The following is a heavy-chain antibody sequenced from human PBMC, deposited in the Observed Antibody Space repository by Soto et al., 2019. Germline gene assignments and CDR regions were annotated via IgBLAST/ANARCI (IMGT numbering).Heavy chain of an antibody. CDR2: ISSSSSYI. CDR1: GFTFSSYS. Sequence: GGSLRLSCAASGFTFSSYSMNWVRQAPGKGLEWVSSISSSSSYIYYADSVKGRFTISRDNAKNSLYLQMNSLRAEDTAVYYCAREGPYCSSTSCYFDYWGQGTLVTVSS. V-gene: IGHV3-21*01. CDR3: AREGPYCSSTSCYFDY. D-gene: IGHD2-2*01. J-gene: IGHJ4*02.